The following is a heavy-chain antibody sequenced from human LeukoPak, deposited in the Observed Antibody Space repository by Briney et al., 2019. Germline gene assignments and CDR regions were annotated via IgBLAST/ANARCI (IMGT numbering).Heavy chain of an antibody. D-gene: IGHD3-22*01. CDR1: GYTFTSYA. CDR2: INAGNGNT. Sequence: GASVKVSCKAPGYTFTSYAMHWVRQAPGQRLEWMGWINAGNGNTKYSQKFQGRVTITRDTSASTAYMELSSLRSEDTAVYYCAREGYYDSSGYYYGDEWYYFDYWGQGTLVTVSS. J-gene: IGHJ4*02. V-gene: IGHV1-3*01. CDR3: AREGYYDSSGYYYGDEWYYFDY.